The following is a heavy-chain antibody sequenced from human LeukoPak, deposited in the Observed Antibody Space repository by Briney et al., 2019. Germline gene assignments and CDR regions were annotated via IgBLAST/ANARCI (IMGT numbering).Heavy chain of an antibody. Sequence: GGSLRLSCAASGFTFSTYSMNWVRQAPGKGLEWVSSISSASSYIYYADSVKGRFTISRYDAKNSLYLQMNSLRAEDTAVYYCARYCSSSRCLYDYHMDFWGKGTKVTVSS. V-gene: IGHV3-21*01. CDR2: ISSASSYI. CDR1: GFTFSTYS. CDR3: ARYCSSSRCLYDYHMDF. J-gene: IGHJ6*03. D-gene: IGHD2-2*01.